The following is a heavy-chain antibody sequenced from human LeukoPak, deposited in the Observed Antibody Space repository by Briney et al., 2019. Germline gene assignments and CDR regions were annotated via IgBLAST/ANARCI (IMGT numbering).Heavy chain of an antibody. D-gene: IGHD4-17*01. V-gene: IGHV3-64*01. CDR2: INSKGSST. CDR1: GFTFSSYA. CDR3: ARESGDYDAFDI. J-gene: IGHJ3*02. Sequence: GGSLRLSCAASGFTFSSYAMHWVRQAPGKGLEYVSAINSKGSSTFYANSVKGRFTISRDNSKNTLYLQMGSLRAEDMAVYYCARESGDYDAFDIWGQGTMVTVSS.